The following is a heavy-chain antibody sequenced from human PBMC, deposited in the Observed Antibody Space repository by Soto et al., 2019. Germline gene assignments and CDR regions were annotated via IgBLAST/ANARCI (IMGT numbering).Heavy chain of an antibody. V-gene: IGHV3-48*01. CDR3: ARDVDCSSTSCYEENWFDP. CDR2: ISSSSSTI. D-gene: IGHD2-2*01. CDR1: GFTFSSYS. J-gene: IGHJ5*02. Sequence: GGSLRLSCAASGFTFSSYSMNWVRQAPGKGLEWVSYISSSSSTIYYADSVKGRFTISRDNAKNSLYLQMNSLRAEDTAVYYCARDVDCSSTSCYEENWFDPWGQGTLVTVSS.